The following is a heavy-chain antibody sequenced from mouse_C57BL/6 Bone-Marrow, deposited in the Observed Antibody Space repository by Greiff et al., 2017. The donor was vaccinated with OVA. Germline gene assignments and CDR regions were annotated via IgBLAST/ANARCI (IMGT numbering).Heavy chain of an antibody. CDR1: GYTFTNYW. D-gene: IGHD4-1*01. V-gene: IGHV1-63*01. CDR3: ARLTGNRGPDY. Sequence: LVESGAELVRPGTSVKMSCKASGYTFTNYWIGWAKQRPGHGLEWIGDIYPGGGYTNYNEKFKGKATLTADKSSSTAYMQFSSLTSEDSAIYYCARLTGNRGPDYWGQGTTLTVSS. CDR2: IYPGGGYT. J-gene: IGHJ2*01.